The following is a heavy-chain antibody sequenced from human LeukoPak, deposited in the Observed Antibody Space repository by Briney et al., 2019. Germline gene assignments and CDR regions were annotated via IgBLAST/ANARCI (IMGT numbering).Heavy chain of an antibody. V-gene: IGHV3-7*01. Sequence: PGGSLRLSCAASGFTFSSCWMSWVRQAPGKGLEWVANIKQDGSEKYYVASVKGRFTISRDNAKNSLYLQMNSLRAEDTAVYYCARDGSGIDYWGQGTLVTVSS. CDR2: IKQDGSEK. CDR1: GFTFSSCW. CDR3: ARDGSGIDY. J-gene: IGHJ4*02. D-gene: IGHD2-15*01.